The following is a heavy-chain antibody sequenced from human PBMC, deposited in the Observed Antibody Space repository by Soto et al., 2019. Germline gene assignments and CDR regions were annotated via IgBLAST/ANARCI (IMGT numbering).Heavy chain of an antibody. CDR1: GGTFSSDS. D-gene: IGHD2-15*01. Sequence: VQLVQTGAEVMKPGSSVKVSCKASGGTFSSDSFSGVRQAHGQGLEWMEGIIPMFDTPIYAKKFQERVTITAYESTSTNYMQLSSLRSGDTAVYYCERSGGLDRDFNFWAQVSLVTVSS. CDR2: IIPMFDTP. V-gene: IGHV1-69*12. J-gene: IGHJ4*02. CDR3: ERSGGLDRDFNF.